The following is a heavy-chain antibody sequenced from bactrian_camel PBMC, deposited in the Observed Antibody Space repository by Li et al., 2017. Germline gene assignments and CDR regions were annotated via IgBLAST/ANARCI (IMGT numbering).Heavy chain of an antibody. V-gene: IGHV3S42*01. J-gene: IGHJ6*01. CDR2: INSGGGIT. D-gene: IGHD4*01. CDR3: AADACSDYADGY. Sequence: DVQLVESGGDLVQPGGSLRLFCAASGFTFSSAAMSWVRQAPGKGLEWVSAINSGGGITVYADSAKGRFTISQDNAKRTLYLQMNSLKPEDTAMYYCAADACSDYADGYWGQGTQVTVS. CDR1: GFTFSSAA.